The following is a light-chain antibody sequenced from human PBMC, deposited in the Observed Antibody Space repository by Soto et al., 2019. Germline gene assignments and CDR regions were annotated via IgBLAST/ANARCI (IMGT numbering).Light chain of an antibody. CDR1: SIDVGNYNL. CDR3: CSFALRSTLI. V-gene: IGLV2-23*01. Sequence: QSALTQPASVSGSPGQSITNSCTGTSIDVGNYNLVSWYQQYPGKAPKLMIYEGGKRPSGVSNRFSGSKSGNTASLTISGLQAEDEADYYCCSFALRSTLIYGGGTKLTVL. J-gene: IGLJ2*01. CDR2: EGG.